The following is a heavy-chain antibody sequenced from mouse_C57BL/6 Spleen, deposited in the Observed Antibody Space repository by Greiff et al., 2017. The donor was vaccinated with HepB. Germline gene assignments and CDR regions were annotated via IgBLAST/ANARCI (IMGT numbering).Heavy chain of an antibody. V-gene: IGHV6-6*01. CDR1: GFTFSDAW. CDR2: IRNKANNHAT. J-gene: IGHJ2*01. Sequence: EVMLVESGGGLVQPGGSMKLSCAASGFTFSDAWMDWVRQSPEKGLEWVAEIRNKANNHATYYAESVKGRFTISRDDSKSSVYLQMNSLRAEDTGIYYCTRGDYSNYYFDYWGQGTTLTVSS. CDR3: TRGDYSNYYFDY. D-gene: IGHD2-5*01.